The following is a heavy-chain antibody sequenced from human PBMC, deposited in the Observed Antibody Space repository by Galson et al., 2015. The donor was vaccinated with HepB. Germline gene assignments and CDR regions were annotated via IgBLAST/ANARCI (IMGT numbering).Heavy chain of an antibody. J-gene: IGHJ4*02. D-gene: IGHD3-3*01. CDR2: IVVGSGNT. Sequence: SVKVSCKASGFTFTSSTMQWVRQARGQRLEWIGRIVVGSGNTNYAQKFQERVTITRDMSTSTGYMELSSLRSEDTAVYYCAAANEGGKVRFLGWLPDYWGQGTLVTVSS. CDR1: GFTFTSST. CDR3: AAANEGGKVRFLGWLPDY. V-gene: IGHV1-58*02.